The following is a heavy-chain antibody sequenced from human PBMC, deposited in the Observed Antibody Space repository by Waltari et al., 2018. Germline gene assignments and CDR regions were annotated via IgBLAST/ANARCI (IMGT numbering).Heavy chain of an antibody. CDR1: GFTFSSYG. CDR2: IWYDGSKK. V-gene: IGHV3-33*01. Sequence: QVQLVESGGGVVQPGRSLRLFCAASGFTFSSYGLQWVRQAPGKGRRQAPGKGLEWVAVIWYDGSKKYYADSVKGRFTISRDNSKNTLDLQMSSLRAEDTAVYYCARIDYGDYGVIDYWGQGTLVTVSS. CDR3: ARIDYGDYGVIDY. J-gene: IGHJ4*02. D-gene: IGHD4-17*01.